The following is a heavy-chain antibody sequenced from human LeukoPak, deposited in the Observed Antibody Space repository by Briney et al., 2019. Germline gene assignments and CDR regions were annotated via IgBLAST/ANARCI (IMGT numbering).Heavy chain of an antibody. D-gene: IGHD3-22*01. CDR3: AREARYYYDSSGYYASDY. V-gene: IGHV3-11*05. Sequence: GGSLRLSCAASGFTFSDYYMSWIRQAPGKGLEWVSYISSSSSYTNYADSVKGRFTISRDNAKNSLYLQMSSLRAEDTAVYYCAREARYYYDSSGYYASDYWGQGTLVTVSS. CDR1: GFTFSDYY. CDR2: ISSSSSYT. J-gene: IGHJ4*02.